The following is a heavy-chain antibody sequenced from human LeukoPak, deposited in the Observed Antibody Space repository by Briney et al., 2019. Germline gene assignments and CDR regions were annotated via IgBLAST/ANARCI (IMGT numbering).Heavy chain of an antibody. V-gene: IGHV2-5*02. Sequence: SGPTLVNPTQTLTLTCTFSGFSLSTSGVGVGWIRQPPGKALEWLALIYWDDDKRYSPSLKSRLTITKDTSKNQVVLTMTNMDPVDTATYYCAHTFSYYDFWSGYFPEVWFDPWGQGTLVTVSS. CDR2: IYWDDDK. J-gene: IGHJ5*02. CDR3: AHTFSYYDFWSGYFPEVWFDP. D-gene: IGHD3-3*01. CDR1: GFSLSTSGVG.